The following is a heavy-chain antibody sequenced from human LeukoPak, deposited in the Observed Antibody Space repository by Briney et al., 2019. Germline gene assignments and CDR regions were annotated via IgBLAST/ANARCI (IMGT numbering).Heavy chain of an antibody. Sequence: GESLKISCQGSGYSFTSYFIGWVRQMPGKGLEWMGIISPGDSKTRYSPSFQGQVTISADKSISTAYLQWSSLKASDTAMYYCARRRDLYSGSYYPFDYWGQGTLVTVSS. CDR3: ARRRDLYSGSYYPFDY. CDR1: GYSFTSYF. D-gene: IGHD1-26*01. J-gene: IGHJ4*02. V-gene: IGHV5-51*01. CDR2: ISPGDSKT.